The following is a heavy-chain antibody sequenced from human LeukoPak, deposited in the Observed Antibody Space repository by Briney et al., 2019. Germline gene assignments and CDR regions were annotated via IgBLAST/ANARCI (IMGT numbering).Heavy chain of an antibody. V-gene: IGHV3-9*01. CDR1: GFTFNDYA. Sequence: GGSLRLSCAASGFTFNDYAMHWVRQAPGKGLEWVSGISWNSDSIGYADSVKGRFTISRDNSKNTLYLQMNSLRAEDTAVYYCAKAKTGQWLGDYFDYWGQGTLVTVSS. D-gene: IGHD6-19*01. CDR2: ISWNSDSI. CDR3: AKAKTGQWLGDYFDY. J-gene: IGHJ4*02.